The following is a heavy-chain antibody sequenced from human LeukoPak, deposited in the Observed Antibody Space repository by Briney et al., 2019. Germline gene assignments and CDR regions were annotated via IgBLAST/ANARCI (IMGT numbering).Heavy chain of an antibody. CDR2: IYHSGST. CDR3: ARGGFTAAGTSFDY. D-gene: IGHD6-13*01. CDR1: GYSISSGYY. J-gene: IGHJ4*02. V-gene: IGHV4-38-2*02. Sequence: SETLSLTCTVSGYSISSGYYWGWIRQPPGKGLEWIGSIYHSGSTYYNPSLKSRVTISVDTSKNQFSLKLSSVTAADTAVYYCARGGFTAAGTSFDYWGQGTLVTVSS.